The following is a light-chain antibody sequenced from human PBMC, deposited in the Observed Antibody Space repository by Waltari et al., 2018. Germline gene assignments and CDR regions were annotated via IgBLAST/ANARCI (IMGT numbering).Light chain of an antibody. CDR3: HSYDSTVSGWV. CDR1: SSRIGAGSE. V-gene: IGLV1-40*01. CDR2: SFN. Sequence: QSVLTQPQSVSGAPGQTVTIPCTGSSSRIGAGSELHWYQQPPGAAPKLLIPSFNSRPSGVPDRFSGSKSGTSASLAITGLQVEDEADYYCHSYDSTVSGWVFGGGTKLTVL. J-gene: IGLJ3*02.